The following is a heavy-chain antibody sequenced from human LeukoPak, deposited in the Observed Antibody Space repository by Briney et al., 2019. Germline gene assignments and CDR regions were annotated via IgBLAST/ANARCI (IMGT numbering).Heavy chain of an antibody. Sequence: GGSLRLSCAASGFTFSSYDMHWVRQATGKGLEWVSAIGTAGDTYYPGSVKGRFTISRENAKNSLYLQMNSLRAGDTAVYYCARGGSGYDWEVLYGMVVWGQGTTVTVSS. CDR3: ARGGSGYDWEVLYGMVV. D-gene: IGHD5-12*01. V-gene: IGHV3-13*01. J-gene: IGHJ6*02. CDR2: IGTAGDT. CDR1: GFTFSSYD.